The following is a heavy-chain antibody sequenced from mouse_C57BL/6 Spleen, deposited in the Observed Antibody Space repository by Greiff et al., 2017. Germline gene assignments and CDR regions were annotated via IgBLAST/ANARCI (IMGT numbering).Heavy chain of an antibody. J-gene: IGHJ4*01. V-gene: IGHV5-17*01. CDR1: GFTFSDYG. Sequence: EVKLMESGGGLVKPGGSLKLSCAASGFTFSDYGMHWVRQAPEKGLEWVAYISSGRSTIYYADTVKGRFTISRDNAKNTLFLQMTSLRSEDTAMYYCANHYYGRGMDWGQGTSVTVSS. CDR2: ISSGRSTI. CDR3: ANHYYGRGMD. D-gene: IGHD1-1*01.